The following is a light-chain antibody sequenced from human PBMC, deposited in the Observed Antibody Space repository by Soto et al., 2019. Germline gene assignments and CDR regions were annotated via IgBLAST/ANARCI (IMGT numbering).Light chain of an antibody. CDR3: ASYTSSNTLV. V-gene: IGLV2-14*01. CDR1: SSDVGTYKY. J-gene: IGLJ2*01. Sequence: QAVVTQPASVSGSPGQSITISCTGTSSDVGTYKYVSWYQQYPGKAPKVMIYEVSNRPSGVSNRFSGSKSGNTASLTISRLQAEDEADYYCASYTSSNTLVFGGGTKLTVL. CDR2: EVS.